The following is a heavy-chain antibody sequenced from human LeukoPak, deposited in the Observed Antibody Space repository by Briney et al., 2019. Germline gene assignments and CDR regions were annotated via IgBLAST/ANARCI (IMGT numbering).Heavy chain of an antibody. Sequence: SETLSLTCTVSGGSISSGDYYWSWIRQPPGKGLEWIGYIHYSGSTYYNPSLKSRVAISVDTSKNQFSLKLISVTAADTAMYYCAREDGSSCFDNWGQGTLVTVSS. J-gene: IGHJ4*02. CDR1: GGSISSGDYY. V-gene: IGHV4-30-4*01. D-gene: IGHD6-13*01. CDR3: AREDGSSCFDN. CDR2: IHYSGST.